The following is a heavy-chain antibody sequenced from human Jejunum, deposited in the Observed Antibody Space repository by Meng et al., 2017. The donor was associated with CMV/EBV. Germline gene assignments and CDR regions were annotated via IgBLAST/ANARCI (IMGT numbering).Heavy chain of an antibody. V-gene: IGHV4-61*02. Sequence: QVHLQDSGPGLVKPSQTLSLTCTVSGGPINGGDYYWSWIRQPAGKGLEWIGEMNPSGVTIYNPSLKGRVTISVDTSKNQFSLKLTSVTAADTALYYCARELGYCSGGNCYGGTFDYWGQGTLVTVSS. J-gene: IGHJ4*02. CDR1: GGPINGGDYY. CDR3: ARELGYCSGGNCYGGTFDY. CDR2: MNPSGVT. D-gene: IGHD2-15*01.